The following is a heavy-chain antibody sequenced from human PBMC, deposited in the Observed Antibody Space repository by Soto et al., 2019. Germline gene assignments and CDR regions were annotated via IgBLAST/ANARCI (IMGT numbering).Heavy chain of an antibody. CDR3: ARRPPWGGWYREQKYYYYYGMDV. V-gene: IGHV1-3*01. CDR2: INAGNGNT. J-gene: IGHJ6*02. Sequence: GASVKVSCKASGYTFTSYAMHWLRQAPGQRLEWMGWINAGNGNTKYSQKFQGRVTITRDTSASTAYMELSSLRSEDTAVYYCARRPPWGGWYREQKYYYYYGMDVWGQGTTVTVSS. CDR1: GYTFTSYA. D-gene: IGHD6-19*01.